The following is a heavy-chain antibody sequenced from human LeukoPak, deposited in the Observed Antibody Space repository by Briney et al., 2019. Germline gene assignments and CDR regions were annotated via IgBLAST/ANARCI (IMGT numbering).Heavy chain of an antibody. Sequence: GESLKIYCKGSGYSFTSYRIGWVRQMPGKGLEWMGIIYPGDSDTRYSPSFQGQVTISADKSISTAYLQWSSLKASDTAMYYCARPHGSGGSCYSFDIWGQGTMVTVSS. CDR2: IYPGDSDT. V-gene: IGHV5-51*01. D-gene: IGHD2-15*01. CDR1: GYSFTSYR. J-gene: IGHJ3*02. CDR3: ARPHGSGGSCYSFDI.